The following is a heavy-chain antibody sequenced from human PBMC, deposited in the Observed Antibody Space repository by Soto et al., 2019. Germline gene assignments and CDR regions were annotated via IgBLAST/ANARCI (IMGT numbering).Heavy chain of an antibody. J-gene: IGHJ4*02. Sequence: TLSLTLPLYGGAFNWFYLILGPPPPGEGPEWSGEINHSGSTNYNPSLKSRVTISVDTSKNQFSLKLSSVTAADTAVYYCARGPKRWLQPLRRGYFDYWGQGTLVTVSS. CDR1: GGAFNWFY. CDR2: INHSGST. CDR3: ARGPKRWLQPLRRGYFDY. D-gene: IGHD5-18*01. V-gene: IGHV4-34*01.